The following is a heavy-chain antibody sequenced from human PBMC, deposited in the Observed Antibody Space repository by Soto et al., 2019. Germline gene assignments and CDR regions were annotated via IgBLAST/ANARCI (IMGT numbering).Heavy chain of an antibody. CDR2: ISYDGSNK. Sequence: GGSLRLSCAASGFTFSSYAMHWVRQAPGKGLEWVAVISYDGSNKYYADSVKGRFTISRDNSKNTLYLQMNSLRAEDTAVYYCASENYYYGMDVWGQGTTVTVSS. V-gene: IGHV3-30-3*01. CDR1: GFTFSSYA. CDR3: ASENYYYGMDV. J-gene: IGHJ6*02.